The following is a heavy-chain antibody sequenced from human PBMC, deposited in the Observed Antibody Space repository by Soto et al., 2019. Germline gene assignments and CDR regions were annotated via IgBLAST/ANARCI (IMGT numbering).Heavy chain of an antibody. J-gene: IGHJ4*02. CDR2: INHSGGT. D-gene: IGHD3-22*01. CDR1: GGSFSGYY. Sequence: SETLSLTCAVYGGSFSGYYWSWIRQPPGKGLEWIGEINHSGGTNYNPSLKSRVNISVDTSKNQFSLKLSSVTAADTAVYYCARLGYYYDSTGDYWGQGTLVTVSS. CDR3: ARLGYYYDSTGDY. V-gene: IGHV4-34*01.